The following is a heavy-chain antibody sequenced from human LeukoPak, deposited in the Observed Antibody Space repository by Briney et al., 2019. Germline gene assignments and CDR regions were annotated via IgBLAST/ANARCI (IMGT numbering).Heavy chain of an antibody. V-gene: IGHV1-69*05. D-gene: IGHD6-6*01. CDR1: GGTFSSYA. J-gene: IGHJ2*01. Sequence: GSSVKVSCKASGGTFSSYAISWVRQAPGQGLEWMGGIIPIFGTANYAQKFQGRVTITTDESTGTAYMELSSLRSEDTAVYYCATPRSSDWYIDLWGRGTLVTVSS. CDR3: ATPRSSDWYIDL. CDR2: IIPIFGTA.